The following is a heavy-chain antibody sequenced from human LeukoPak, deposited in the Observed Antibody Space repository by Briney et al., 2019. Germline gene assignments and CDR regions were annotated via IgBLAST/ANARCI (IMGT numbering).Heavy chain of an antibody. CDR3: ARGLPGGFDP. J-gene: IGHJ5*02. CDR1: GYTSISYD. D-gene: IGHD3-16*01. V-gene: IGHV1-2*02. Sequence: ASVKVSCKASGYTSISYDIHWVRQAPGQGLEWMGWINPNSGGTNYARKFQGRVTMTRATSITTAYMELSRLTSDDTAVYYCARGLPGGFDPWGQGTLVTVSS. CDR2: INPNSGGT.